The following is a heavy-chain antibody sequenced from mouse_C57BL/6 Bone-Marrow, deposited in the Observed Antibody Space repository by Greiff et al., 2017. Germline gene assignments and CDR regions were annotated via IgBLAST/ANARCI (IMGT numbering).Heavy chain of an antibody. CDR2: IHPNSGST. CDR3: ARGGLPLDY. J-gene: IGHJ2*01. Sequence: QVHVKQSGAELVKPGASVKLCCKASGYTFTSYWMHWVKQRPGQGLEWIGMIHPNSGSTNYNEKFKSKATLTVDKSSSTAYMQLSSLTSEDSAVYYCARGGLPLDYWGQGTTITASS. CDR1: GYTFTSYW. V-gene: IGHV1-64*01. D-gene: IGHD2-4*01.